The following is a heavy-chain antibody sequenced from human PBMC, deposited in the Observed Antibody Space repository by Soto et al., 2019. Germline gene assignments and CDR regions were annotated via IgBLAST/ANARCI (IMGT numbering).Heavy chain of an antibody. D-gene: IGHD3-22*01. V-gene: IGHV4-59*01. CDR1: GGSISSYY. J-gene: IGHJ4*02. Sequence: SETLSLTCTVSGGSISSYYWSWILQPPWKGLEWIGYIDYSGSTNYNPSLKSRVTISVDTSKNQFSLKLSSVTAADTAMYYCARGFGGFYDSSGYRYYFDYWGQGTLVTVSS. CDR2: IDYSGST. CDR3: ARGFGGFYDSSGYRYYFDY.